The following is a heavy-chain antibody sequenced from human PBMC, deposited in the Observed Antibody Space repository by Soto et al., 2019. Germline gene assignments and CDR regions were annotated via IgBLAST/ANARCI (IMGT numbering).Heavy chain of an antibody. J-gene: IGHJ4*02. CDR2: IYSSGGS. Sequence: PSETLSLTCTVSGASVSSGDYYWSCIRQPPGKGLEWIGYIYSSGGSYYNPSLKGRLTISIDTSKNQFSLKLNSVTVADTAIYYCVGTGTTDDYWGRGTQVTVSS. CDR3: VGTGTTDDY. V-gene: IGHV4-30-4*01. CDR1: GASVSSGDYY. D-gene: IGHD1-1*01.